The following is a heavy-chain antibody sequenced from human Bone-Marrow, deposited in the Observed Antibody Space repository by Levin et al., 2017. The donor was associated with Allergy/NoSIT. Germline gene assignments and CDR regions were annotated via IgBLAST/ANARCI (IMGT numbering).Heavy chain of an antibody. CDR2: ISYDGSNK. CDR3: ARDQGTIFGVAPFYYYYYYGMDV. V-gene: IGHV3-30*04. CDR1: GFTFSSYA. J-gene: IGHJ6*02. Sequence: GGSLRLSCAASGFTFSSYAMHWVRQAPGKGLEWVAVISYDGSNKYYADSVKGRFTISRDNSKNTLYLQMNSLRAEDTAVYYCARDQGTIFGVAPFYYYYYYGMDVWGQGTTVTVSS. D-gene: IGHD3-3*01.